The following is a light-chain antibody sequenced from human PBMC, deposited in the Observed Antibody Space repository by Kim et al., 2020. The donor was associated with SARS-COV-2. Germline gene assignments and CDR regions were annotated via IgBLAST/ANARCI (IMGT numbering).Light chain of an antibody. CDR2: GKN. Sequence: AMGHTVRITRQGDSLRSYYATWYQQKPGQAPLLVIYGKNNRPSGIPDRFSGSSSGSTASLTITGAQAEDEADYYCHSRDNSDNHVLFGGGTQLTVL. CDR3: HSRDNSDNHVL. V-gene: IGLV3-19*01. CDR1: SLRSYY. J-gene: IGLJ2*01.